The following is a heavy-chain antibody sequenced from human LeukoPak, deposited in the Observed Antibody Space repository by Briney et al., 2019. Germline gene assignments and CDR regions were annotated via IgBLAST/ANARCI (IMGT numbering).Heavy chain of an antibody. J-gene: IGHJ5*02. CDR1: GGSISSSSYY. V-gene: IGHV4-39*01. Sequence: PSETLSLTCTVSGGSISSSSYYWGWIRQPPGKGLEWIGSIYYSGSTYYNPSLKSRVTISVDTSKNQFSLKLSSVTAADTAVYYCARHVWVVPAVDWFDPWGQGTLVTVSS. CDR3: ARHVWVVPAVDWFDP. CDR2: IYYSGST. D-gene: IGHD2-2*01.